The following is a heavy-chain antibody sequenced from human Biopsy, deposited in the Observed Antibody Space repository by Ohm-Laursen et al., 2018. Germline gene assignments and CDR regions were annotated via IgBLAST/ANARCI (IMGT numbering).Heavy chain of an antibody. Sequence: PSQTLSLTWTVSSGSISSYYWSWIRQPPGKGLEWIGYISYSGNTNYNPSLKSRVTMSVETSKNQFSQKVYSVTAADTAIYYCATTTMDTSGWYGNYFDSWGQGALVTVSS. D-gene: IGHD6-19*01. J-gene: IGHJ4*02. CDR3: ATTTMDTSGWYGNYFDS. V-gene: IGHV4-59*08. CDR2: ISYSGNT. CDR1: SGSISSYY.